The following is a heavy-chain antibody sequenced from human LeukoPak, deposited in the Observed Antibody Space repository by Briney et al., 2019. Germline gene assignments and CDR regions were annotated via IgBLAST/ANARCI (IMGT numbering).Heavy chain of an antibody. CDR2: ISYDGSNK. CDR3: AKAGGAITAAGTRVSRGGNYLNY. CDR1: GFTFSSYG. J-gene: IGHJ4*02. Sequence: PGGSLRLSCAASGFTFSSYGMHWVRQAPGKGLEWVAVISYDGSNKYYADSVKGRFTIYRDNSKNTLYLQMNSLRAEDTAVYYCAKAGGAITAAGTRVSRGGNYLNYWGQGTLVTASS. V-gene: IGHV3-30*18. D-gene: IGHD6-13*01.